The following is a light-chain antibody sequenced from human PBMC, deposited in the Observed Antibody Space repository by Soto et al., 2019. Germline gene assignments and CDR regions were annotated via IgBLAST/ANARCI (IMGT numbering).Light chain of an antibody. V-gene: IGKV1-33*01. CDR2: DVS. J-gene: IGKJ2*01. Sequence: IRMTQSPSSLSASTGDRVTITCQASQDITLYLNWYQHKPGKAPNLLIHDVSTLETGVPARFSGRGSGTTFTLTIINLQPEDVATYYCQQYDSRPNTFGQGTKVDIK. CDR3: QQYDSRPNT. CDR1: QDITLY.